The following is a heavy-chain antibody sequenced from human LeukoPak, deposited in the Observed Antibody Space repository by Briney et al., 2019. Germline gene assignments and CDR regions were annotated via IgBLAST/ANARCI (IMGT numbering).Heavy chain of an antibody. CDR3: ARAPYYYDSSGSLDY. V-gene: IGHV3-48*04. D-gene: IGHD3-22*01. CDR1: GFTFSSYS. J-gene: IGHJ4*02. Sequence: QSGGSLRLSCAAFGFTFSSYSMNWVRQAPGKGLEWVSYISSSGSTIYYADSVKGRFAISRDNAKNSLYLQMNSLRAEDTAVYYCARAPYYYDSSGSLDYWGQGTLVTVSS. CDR2: ISSSGSTI.